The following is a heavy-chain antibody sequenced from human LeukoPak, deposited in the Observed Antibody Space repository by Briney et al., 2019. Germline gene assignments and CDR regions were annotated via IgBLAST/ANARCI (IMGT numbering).Heavy chain of an antibody. J-gene: IGHJ4*02. CDR3: ATGRASYTSSSALDY. Sequence: ASVKVSCKASGYTFTGFYLHWLRQAPGQGLEWMGWINPISGDTNYAQKFQGRVTMTRDTSITTAYMELSRLTSDDTAVYYCATGRASYTSSSALDYWGQGTLVTVSS. D-gene: IGHD6-6*01. V-gene: IGHV1-2*02. CDR1: GYTFTGFY. CDR2: INPISGDT.